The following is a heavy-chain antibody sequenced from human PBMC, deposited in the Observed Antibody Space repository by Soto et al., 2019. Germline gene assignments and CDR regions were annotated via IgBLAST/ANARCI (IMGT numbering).Heavy chain of an antibody. Sequence: EVQLLESGGGLVQPGGSLRLSCAASGFTVSSSAMIWVRQAPGKGLEWVATFSAGGSRYYADSVKGRFTISRNSSQNTLYLKMNGLRAEDTALYYWAKDRGSGGIGAGTPDYWGQGTLVTVSS. V-gene: IGHV3-23*01. CDR3: AKDRGSGGIGAGTPDY. D-gene: IGHD6-19*01. J-gene: IGHJ4*02. CDR1: GFTVSSSA. CDR2: FSAGGSR.